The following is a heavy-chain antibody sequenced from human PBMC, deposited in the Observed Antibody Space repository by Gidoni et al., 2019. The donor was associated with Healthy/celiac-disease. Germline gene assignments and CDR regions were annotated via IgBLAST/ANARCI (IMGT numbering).Heavy chain of an antibody. D-gene: IGHD1-26*01. CDR1: GFTFSRYA. CDR3: ARDRRGGPYSYYYGMDV. J-gene: IGHJ6*02. Sequence: QVQLVESGGGVVQPGRSLRLSCAASGFTFSRYAMHWVRQAPGKGLEWVAVISYDGSNKYYADSVKGRFTISRDNSKNTLYLQMNSLRAEDTAVYYCARDRRGGPYSYYYGMDVWGQGTTVTVSS. CDR2: ISYDGSNK. V-gene: IGHV3-30-3*01.